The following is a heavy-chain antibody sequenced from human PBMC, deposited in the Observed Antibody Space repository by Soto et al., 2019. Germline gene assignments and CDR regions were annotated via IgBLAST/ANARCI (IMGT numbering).Heavy chain of an antibody. CDR3: ARASYASSGYYSRYFDL. CDR2: IYHSGST. CDR1: GGSISSSNW. V-gene: IGHV4-4*02. J-gene: IGHJ2*01. D-gene: IGHD3-22*01. Sequence: QVQLQESGPGLVKPSGTLSLTCAVSGGSISSSNWWSWVRQPPGKGLEWIGEIYHSGSTNYNPSLKSRVTISVDKSKNQFSLKLSAVTAADTAVYYCARASYASSGYYSRYFDLWGRGTLVTVSS.